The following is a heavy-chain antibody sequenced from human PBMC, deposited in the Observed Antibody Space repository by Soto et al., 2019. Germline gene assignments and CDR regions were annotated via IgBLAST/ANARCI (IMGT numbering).Heavy chain of an antibody. J-gene: IGHJ4*02. CDR1: RFPLRCYN. D-gene: IGHD6-6*01. Sequence: GGGPRLSFSPPRFPLRCYNIKLGPPAPGKGLGWFSSFSSSSSYIYYADSVKGRFTISRENSKNTLYLQMNSLRAEDTAVYYCARSVAAGPQRSYFDYWGQGTLVTVSS. V-gene: IGHV3-21*01. CDR3: ARSVAAGPQRSYFDY. CDR2: FSSSSSYI.